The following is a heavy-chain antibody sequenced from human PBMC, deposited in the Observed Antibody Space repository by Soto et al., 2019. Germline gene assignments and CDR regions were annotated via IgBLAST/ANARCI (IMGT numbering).Heavy chain of an antibody. CDR2: ISYDGSNK. V-gene: IGHV3-30*18. J-gene: IGHJ6*02. CDR3: AKDDTAMVDYYYYGMDV. CDR1: GFTFSSYG. Sequence: QVQLVESGGGVVQPGRSLRLSCAASGFTFSSYGMHWVRQAPGKGLEWVAVISYDGSNKYYADSVKGRFTISRDNSKNTLYLQINSLRAEDTAVYYCAKDDTAMVDYYYYGMDVLGQGTTVTVSS. D-gene: IGHD5-18*01.